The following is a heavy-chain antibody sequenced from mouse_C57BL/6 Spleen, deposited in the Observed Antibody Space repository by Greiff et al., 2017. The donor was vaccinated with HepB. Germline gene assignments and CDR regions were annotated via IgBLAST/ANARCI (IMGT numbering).Heavy chain of an antibody. Sequence: EVQLQQSGTVLARPGASVKMSCKTSGYTFTSYWMHWVKQRPGQGLEWIGAIYPGNSDTSYNQKFKGKAKLTAVTSASTAYMELSSLTNEDSAVYYCTRHDGYLYAMDYWGQGTSVTVSS. CDR1: GYTFTSYW. V-gene: IGHV1-5*01. CDR3: TRHDGYLYAMDY. CDR2: IYPGNSDT. J-gene: IGHJ4*01. D-gene: IGHD2-3*01.